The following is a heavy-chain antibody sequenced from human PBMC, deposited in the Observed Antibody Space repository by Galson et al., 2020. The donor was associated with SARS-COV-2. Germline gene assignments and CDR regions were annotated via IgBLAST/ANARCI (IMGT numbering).Heavy chain of an antibody. CDR2: ISYDGSNK. J-gene: IGHJ6*02. V-gene: IGHV3-30*04. CDR1: GFTFSSYA. Sequence: GGSLRLSCAASGFTFSSYAMHWVRQAPGKGLEWVAVISYDGSNKYYADSVKGRFTISRDNSKNTLYLQMNSLRAEDTAVYYCARAHTIFGVVISGFGMDVWGQGTTVTVSS. D-gene: IGHD3-3*01. CDR3: ARAHTIFGVVISGFGMDV.